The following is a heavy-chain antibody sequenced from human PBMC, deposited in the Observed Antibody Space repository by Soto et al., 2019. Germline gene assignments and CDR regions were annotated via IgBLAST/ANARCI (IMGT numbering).Heavy chain of an antibody. CDR1: GYTFTSYG. CDR2: ISAYNGNT. CDR3: AREIEGYDSSEPSYYYYGMDV. Sequence: ASVKVSCKASGYTFTSYGISWVRQAPGQGLEWMGWISAYNGNTNYAQKLQGRVTMTTDTSTSTAYMELRSLRSDDTAVYYCAREIEGYDSSEPSYYYYGMDVWGQGTTVTVPS. V-gene: IGHV1-18*01. J-gene: IGHJ6*02. D-gene: IGHD3-22*01.